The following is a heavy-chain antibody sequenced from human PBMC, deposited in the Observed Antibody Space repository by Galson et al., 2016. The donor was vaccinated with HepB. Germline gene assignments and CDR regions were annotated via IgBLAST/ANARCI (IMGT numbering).Heavy chain of an antibody. V-gene: IGHV4-59*01. CDR1: DDSISNYY. CDR3: ARWGTYSEKHAFDI. D-gene: IGHD3-16*01. J-gene: IGHJ3*02. Sequence: SETLSLTCTVSDDSISNYYWNWIRQPPGKGLEWIGYIHSSGSSKCNPPLKSRVTMSVDTFKNQFSLRLSSVTAADTAVYYCARWGTYSEKHAFDIWGQGTMVTVSS. CDR2: IHSSGSS.